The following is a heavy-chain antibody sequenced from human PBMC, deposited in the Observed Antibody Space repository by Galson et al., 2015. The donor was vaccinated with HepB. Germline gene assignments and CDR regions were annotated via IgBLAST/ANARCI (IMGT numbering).Heavy chain of an antibody. J-gene: IGHJ6*02. CDR1: GYTFTSYG. CDR3: ARDRDSSGWYGHYYYGMDV. CDR2: ISAYNGNT. V-gene: IGHV1-18*01. Sequence: SCKASGYTFTSYGIRWVRQAPGQGLEWMGWISAYNGNTNYAQKLQGRVTMTTDKSTRTAYMELRSLRSDDTAVYYCARDRDSSGWYGHYYYGMDVWGQGTTVTVSS. D-gene: IGHD6-19*01.